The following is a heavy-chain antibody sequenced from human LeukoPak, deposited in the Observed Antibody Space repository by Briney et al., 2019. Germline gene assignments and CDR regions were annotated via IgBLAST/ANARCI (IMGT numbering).Heavy chain of an antibody. D-gene: IGHD3/OR15-3a*01. CDR3: ARSHSVWTSFDY. V-gene: IGHV4-59*01. J-gene: IGHJ4*02. CDR1: GGSISSYY. Sequence: SGTLSLTCTVSGGSISSYYWSWIRQPPGKGLEWIGYIYNIGSTNYNPSLKSRVTISVDTSKNQFSLKLSSVTAADTAVYYCARSHSVWTSFDYWGQGTLVTGSS. CDR2: IYNIGST.